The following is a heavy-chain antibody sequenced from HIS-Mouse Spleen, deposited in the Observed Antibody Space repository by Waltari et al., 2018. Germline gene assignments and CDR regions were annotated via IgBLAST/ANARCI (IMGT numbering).Heavy chain of an antibody. V-gene: IGHV4-39*07. J-gene: IGHJ5*02. Sequence: QLQLQESGPGLVKPSETLSLTCTVSGGSISSSSYYWGWIRQPPGKGLEWIGSSYYSGSTYYNPSLKIRVTISIDTSKNPLSLKLSSVTAADTAVYYCARDQVVVVVAATMGWFDPWGQGTLVTVSS. CDR2: SYYSGST. D-gene: IGHD2-15*01. CDR1: GGSISSSSYY. CDR3: ARDQVVVVVAATMGWFDP.